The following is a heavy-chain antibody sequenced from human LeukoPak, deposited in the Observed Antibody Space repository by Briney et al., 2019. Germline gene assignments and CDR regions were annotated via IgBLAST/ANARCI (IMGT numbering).Heavy chain of an antibody. V-gene: IGHV3-23*01. CDR3: AKERGSGSYYLNYMDV. Sequence: GGSLRLSCAASGFTFSSYVMSWVRQAPGKGLEWVSAISGSGGSTYYADSVKGRFTISRGNSKNTLYLQMNSLRAEDTAVYYCAKERGSGSYYLNYMDVWGKGTTVTVSS. J-gene: IGHJ6*03. D-gene: IGHD3-10*01. CDR2: ISGSGGST. CDR1: GFTFSSYV.